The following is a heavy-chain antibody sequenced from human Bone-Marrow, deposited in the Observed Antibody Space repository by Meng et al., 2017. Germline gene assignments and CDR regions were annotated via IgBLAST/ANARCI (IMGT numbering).Heavy chain of an antibody. CDR3: ARDPYYYDSSGYYDY. Sequence: GQLVESGGGLVPPGGSLRLSCAASGFTFSSYWMHWVRQAPGKGLVWVSRINSDGSSTSYADSVKGRFTIYRDNAKNTLYLQMNSLRAEDAAVYYCARDPYYYDSSGYYDYWGQGTLVTVSS. D-gene: IGHD3-22*01. J-gene: IGHJ4*02. V-gene: IGHV3-74*01. CDR1: GFTFSSYW. CDR2: INSDGSST.